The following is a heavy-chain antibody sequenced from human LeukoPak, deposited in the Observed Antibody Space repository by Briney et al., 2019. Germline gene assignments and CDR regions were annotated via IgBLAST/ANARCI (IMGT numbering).Heavy chain of an antibody. V-gene: IGHV4-59*12. CDR2: IYYSGST. CDR1: GGSISSYY. Sequence: PSETLSLTCTVSGGSISSYYWNWIRQPPGKGLEWIGYIYYSGSTDYNPSLKSRVTISVDTSKNQFSLKLNSVTAADTAVYYCARAAHYDVLTGYSKPSPFDYWGQGTLVTVSS. CDR3: ARAAHYDVLTGYSKPSPFDY. D-gene: IGHD3-9*01. J-gene: IGHJ4*02.